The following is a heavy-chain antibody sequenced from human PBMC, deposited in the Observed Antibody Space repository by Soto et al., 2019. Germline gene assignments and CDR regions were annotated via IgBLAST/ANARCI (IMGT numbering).Heavy chain of an antibody. D-gene: IGHD3-22*01. CDR2: IIPIFGTA. V-gene: IGHV1-69*12. CDR1: GGTFSSYA. CDR3: ARVPYYGGIEHWFDP. J-gene: IGHJ5*02. Sequence: QVQLVQSGAEVKKPGSSVKVSCKASGGTFSSYAISWVRQAPGQGLEWMGGIIPIFGTANYAQKFQGRVTTTGDESTSKDYMEISSLRSEDTAVYYCARVPYYGGIEHWFDPWSQGTLVTVSS.